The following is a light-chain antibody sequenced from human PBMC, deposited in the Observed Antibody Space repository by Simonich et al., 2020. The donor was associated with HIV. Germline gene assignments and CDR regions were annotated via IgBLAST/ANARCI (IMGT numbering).Light chain of an antibody. V-gene: IGKV1-5*03. CDR1: QGISNS. CDR2: KAS. Sequence: DIQMTQSPSSLYASVGDRVTITCRASQGISNSLAWYQQKPGKAPKLLIDKASSLETGVPSRFSGSGSGTEFTLTISSLQPDDFATYYCLQYNTYSFGQGTKLDIK. CDR3: LQYNTYS. J-gene: IGKJ2*01.